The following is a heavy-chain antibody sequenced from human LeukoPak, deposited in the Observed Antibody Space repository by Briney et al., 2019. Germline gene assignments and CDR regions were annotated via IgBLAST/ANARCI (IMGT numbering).Heavy chain of an antibody. D-gene: IGHD6-13*01. CDR1: GFTFSSYS. CDR3: AGTGSIWYRKLDY. CDR2: ISGSGGTT. Sequence: GGSLRLSCSASGFTFSSYSMTWVRQAPGKGLEWVSTISGSGGTTYYADSVKGRFTISRDNSKNTLCLQMNSLRAEDTALYYCAGTGSIWYRKLDYWGQGTLVTVSS. J-gene: IGHJ4*02. V-gene: IGHV3-23*01.